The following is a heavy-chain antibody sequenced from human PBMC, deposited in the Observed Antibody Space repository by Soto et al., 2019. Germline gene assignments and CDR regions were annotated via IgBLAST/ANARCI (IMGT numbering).Heavy chain of an antibody. Sequence: PLETLSLTCAVYGGSFSGYYWSWIRQPPGKGLEWIGEINHSGSTNYNPSLKSRVTISVDTSKNQFSLKLSSVTAADTAVYYCAGGYDFWSGYLFDYWGQGTLVTVSS. V-gene: IGHV4-34*01. J-gene: IGHJ4*02. D-gene: IGHD3-3*01. CDR2: INHSGST. CDR1: GGSFSGYY. CDR3: AGGYDFWSGYLFDY.